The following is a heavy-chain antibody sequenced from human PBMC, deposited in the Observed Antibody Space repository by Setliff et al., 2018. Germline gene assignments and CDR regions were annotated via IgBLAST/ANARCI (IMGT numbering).Heavy chain of an antibody. CDR3: ASKNGSGSYYLFDY. D-gene: IGHD3-10*01. J-gene: IGHJ4*02. Sequence: SETLSLTCTVSGGSISSRYWSWIRQPPGKGLEWIGSIYYSGSTNYNPSLKGRVTISVDTSKNQFSLKLSSVTAADTAVYYCASKNGSGSYYLFDYWGQGTLVTVS. CDR2: IYYSGST. CDR1: GGSISSRY. V-gene: IGHV4-59*11.